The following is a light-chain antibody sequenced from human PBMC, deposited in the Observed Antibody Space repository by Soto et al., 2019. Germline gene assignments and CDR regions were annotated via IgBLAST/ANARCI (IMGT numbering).Light chain of an antibody. J-gene: IGKJ2*01. CDR2: KAS. V-gene: IGKV1-5*03. Sequence: DIQMTQSPSTLSASVGDRVTITCRASQSISSRLAWYQQKPGKAPKLLIYKASTLEGGVPSRFSGSGSGTEFTLTISSLQPDDFATYYCPEYNSDYLYTFGQGTKVEVK. CDR3: PEYNSDYLYT. CDR1: QSISSR.